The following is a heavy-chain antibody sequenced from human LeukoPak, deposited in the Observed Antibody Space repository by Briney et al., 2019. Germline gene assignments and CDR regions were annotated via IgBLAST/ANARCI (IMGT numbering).Heavy chain of an antibody. Sequence: PAPLSPTFAVYGESFRGCYWGWISQPPGKGLEWIGDINHSGSTTNNPSLRSQETTSVATTRKQFALQRKSVTAADTAFYYCASGDYNADYWGQGTRVIVFS. CDR1: GESFRGCY. J-gene: IGHJ4*02. V-gene: IGHV4-34*04. D-gene: IGHD4-11*01. CDR2: INHSGST. CDR3: ASGDYNADY.